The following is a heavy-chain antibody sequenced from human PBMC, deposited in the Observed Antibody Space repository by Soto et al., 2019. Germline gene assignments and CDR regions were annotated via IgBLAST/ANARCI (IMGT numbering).Heavy chain of an antibody. D-gene: IGHD6-13*01. CDR3: ARGTNSSWFDY. CDR2: ICHDGSNK. CDR1: GFTFNNYS. V-gene: IGHV3-33*01. Sequence: PGGSLRLSCAASGFTFNNYSMDWVRQAPGKGLEWVAVICHDGSNKYYADSVKGRFTISRDKSKNTLYLQMNSLRADDTSVYYCARGTNSSWFDYGGQGALVTVSS. J-gene: IGHJ4*02.